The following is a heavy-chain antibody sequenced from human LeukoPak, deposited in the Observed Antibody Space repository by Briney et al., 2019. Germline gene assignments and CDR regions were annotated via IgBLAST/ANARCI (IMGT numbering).Heavy chain of an antibody. CDR2: IIPIFGTA. Sequence: SVKVSCKASGGTFSSYAISWVRQAPGQGLEWMGGIIPIFGTANYAQKFQGRVTITADESTSTAYMELSSLRSEDTAVYYCARTGCSSTSCYGAGYYYYMDVWGKGTTVTVSS. J-gene: IGHJ6*03. CDR3: ARTGCSSTSCYGAGYYYYMDV. CDR1: GGTFSSYA. V-gene: IGHV1-69*13. D-gene: IGHD2-2*01.